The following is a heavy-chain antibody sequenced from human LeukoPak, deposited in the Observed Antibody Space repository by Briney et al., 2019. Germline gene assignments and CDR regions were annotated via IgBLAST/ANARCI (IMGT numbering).Heavy chain of an antibody. CDR1: GYSFTSHY. J-gene: IGHJ6*03. V-gene: IGHV1-46*01. CDR3: ARDIALPNDYYMDV. Sequence: ASVKVSCKASGYSFTSHYIHWVRQAPGQRLEWMGIINPSGGSTSYAQKFQGRVTMTRDMSTSTVYMELSSLRSEDTAVYYCARDIALPNDYYMDVWGKGTTVTVSS. CDR2: INPSGGST. D-gene: IGHD6-13*01.